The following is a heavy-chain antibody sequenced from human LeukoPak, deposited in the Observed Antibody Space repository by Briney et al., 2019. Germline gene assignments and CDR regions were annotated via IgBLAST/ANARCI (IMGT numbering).Heavy chain of an antibody. V-gene: IGHV3-7*03. CDR1: GFTFSSYW. D-gene: IGHD3-22*01. CDR2: IKQDGSDK. J-gene: IGHJ3*02. Sequence: GGSLRLSCAASGFTFSSYWMSWVRQAPGKGLEWVANIKQDGSDKYYVDSVKGRFTISRGNAKNSLFLQMNSLRAEDTAVYYCARGGGVVITTVDAFDIWGQGTMVTVSS. CDR3: ARGGGVVITTVDAFDI.